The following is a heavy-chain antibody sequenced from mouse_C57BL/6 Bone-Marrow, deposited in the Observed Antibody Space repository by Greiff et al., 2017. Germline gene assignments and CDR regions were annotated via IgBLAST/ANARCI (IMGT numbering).Heavy chain of an antibody. D-gene: IGHD2-4*01. J-gene: IGHJ4*01. CDR2: IDPANGNT. CDR3: IYYDYDGAMDY. V-gene: IGHV14-3*01. CDR1: IKNTY. Sequence: EVQLVESVAELVRPGASVKLSNIKNTYMHWVKQRPEQGLEWIGRIDPANGNTKYAPKFPGKATITADTSSNTAYLQLSSLTSEDTAIYYAIYYDYDGAMDYWGQGTSVTVSS.